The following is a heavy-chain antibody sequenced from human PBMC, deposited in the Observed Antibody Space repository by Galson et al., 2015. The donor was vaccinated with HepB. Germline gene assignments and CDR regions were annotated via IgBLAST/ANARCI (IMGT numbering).Heavy chain of an antibody. Sequence: SLRLSCAASGSTVSTNYMSWVRQAPGKGLEWVSVIYSGGSTYYADSVKGRFTISRDNSKNTLCLQMNSLRAEDTAVYYCARFISGSYGFDGMDVWGQGTTVTVSS. CDR3: ARFISGSYGFDGMDV. CDR2: IYSGGST. V-gene: IGHV3-53*01. CDR1: GSTVSTNY. D-gene: IGHD1-26*01. J-gene: IGHJ6*02.